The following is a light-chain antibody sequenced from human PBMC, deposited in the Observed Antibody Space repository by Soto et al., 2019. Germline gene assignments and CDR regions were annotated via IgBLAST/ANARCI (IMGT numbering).Light chain of an antibody. CDR1: TGAVTSDYY. V-gene: IGLV7-43*01. CDR3: QLFLGGAQSGV. J-gene: IGLJ3*02. Sequence: QAVVTQEPSLTVSPGGTVTLTCASSTGAVTSDYYPSWFQQKPGQPPRSLIYSISNKHSWTPARFSGSLLGGKAALTLSGVQPEDEAEYYCQLFLGGAQSGVFGGGTKLTVL. CDR2: SIS.